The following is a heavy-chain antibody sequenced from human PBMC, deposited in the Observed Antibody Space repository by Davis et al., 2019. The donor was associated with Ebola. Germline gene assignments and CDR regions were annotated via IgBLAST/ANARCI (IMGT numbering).Heavy chain of an antibody. V-gene: IGHV4-59*12. Sequence: SETLSLTCTLPGGSINAYYWTWIRQAPGKPLEWIGNIYYTGNTFYNPSLKNRVTISLDTSKNQFSLNLKFVTAADTAVYYCARTTLNSVSDSGLGFNHIDSWGQGTLVTVSS. D-gene: IGHD4-17*01. CDR3: ARTTLNSVSDSGLGFNHIDS. CDR2: IYYTGNT. J-gene: IGHJ5*01. CDR1: GGSINAYY.